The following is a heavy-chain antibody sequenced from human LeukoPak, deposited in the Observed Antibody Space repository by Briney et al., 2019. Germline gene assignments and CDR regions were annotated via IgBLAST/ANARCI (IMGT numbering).Heavy chain of an antibody. CDR3: TTDHGWELQEINWLDP. J-gene: IGHJ5*02. Sequence: GGSLRLSCAASGFTFSNAWMSWVRQAPGKGLGWVGRIKSKTDGGTTDYAAPVEGRFTISRDDSKNTLYLQMNSLKTEDTAVYYCTTDHGWELQEINWLDPWGQGTLVTVSS. CDR1: GFTFSNAW. D-gene: IGHD2-15*01. V-gene: IGHV3-15*01. CDR2: IKSKTDGGTT.